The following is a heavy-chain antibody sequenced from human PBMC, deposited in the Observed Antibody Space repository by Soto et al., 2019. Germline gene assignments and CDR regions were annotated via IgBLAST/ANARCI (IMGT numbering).Heavy chain of an antibody. D-gene: IGHD3-10*01. J-gene: IGHJ6*03. Sequence: QVQLVESGGGVVQPGRSLRLSCAASGFTFSSYGMHWVRQAPGKGLEWVAVIWFDGRNEHYADSVKGRFTISRDNAKNTLYLQMNSLRAEETAVYYCASDGELLEYYYHYTYVRGKGTTVTVSS. CDR2: IWFDGRNE. CDR1: GFTFSSYG. V-gene: IGHV3-33*01. CDR3: ASDGELLEYYYHYTYV.